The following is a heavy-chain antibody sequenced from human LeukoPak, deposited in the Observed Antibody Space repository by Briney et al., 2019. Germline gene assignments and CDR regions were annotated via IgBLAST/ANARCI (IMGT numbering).Heavy chain of an antibody. CDR1: GYTFISYA. CDR3: AREDFWSGYSVGY. D-gene: IGHD3-3*01. J-gene: IGHJ4*02. Sequence: ASVKVSCKASGYTFISYAMNWVRRAPGQGLEWMGWIDTNTGNPTYAQGFTGRFVLSLDTSVTTVYLQISSLKAEDTAVYFCAREDFWSGYSVGYWGQGTLVTVSS. V-gene: IGHV7-4-1*02. CDR2: IDTNTGNP.